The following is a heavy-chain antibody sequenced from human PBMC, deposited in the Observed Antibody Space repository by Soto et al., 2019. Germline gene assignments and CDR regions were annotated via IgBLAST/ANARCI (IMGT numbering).Heavy chain of an antibody. D-gene: IGHD3-22*01. J-gene: IGHJ5*02. CDR3: ARATGYYNTSGSES. CDR1: GFTLSAYY. CDR2: ISSNSNYK. Sequence: QVQLVESGGGLVQPGGSLRLSCAASGFTLSAYYMSWIRQAPGKGLEWISYISSNSNYKNHADSVRGLFTISSANAKNSLYLQMNGLRAEDTGVYYCARATGYYNTSGSESWGQGTLVTVSS. V-gene: IGHV3-11*06.